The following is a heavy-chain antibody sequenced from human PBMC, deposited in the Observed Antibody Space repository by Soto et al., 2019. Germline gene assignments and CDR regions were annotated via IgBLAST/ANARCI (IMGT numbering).Heavy chain of an antibody. CDR1: GYTFTSYG. CDR2: ISAHNGNT. V-gene: IGHV1-18*01. D-gene: IGHD1-1*01. CDR3: ARGRYGDY. Sequence: QVHLVHSGAEVKKPGASVKVSCKASGYTFTSYGITWVRQAPGQGLEWMGWISAHNGNTDYAQKLQGRVIVTSDTSTSPAYMELRSLRSDDTAVYYCARGRYGDYWGQGALVTVSS. J-gene: IGHJ4*02.